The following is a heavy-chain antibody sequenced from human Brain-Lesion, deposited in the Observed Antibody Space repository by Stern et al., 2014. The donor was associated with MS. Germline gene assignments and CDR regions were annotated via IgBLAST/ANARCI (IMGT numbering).Heavy chain of an antibody. CDR2: ITPFTGNT. V-gene: IGHV1-45*02. CDR3: AEGGSYGFVY. J-gene: IGHJ4*02. D-gene: IGHD4-17*01. CDR1: GNTFTNRY. Sequence: QLVESGAEVKKTGSSVKVSCQASGNTFTNRYLHWVRQAPGQALEWMGWITPFTGNTNYAQNFQDRVTITMDRSMSTAYMDLSSLRSDDTAIYFCAEGGSYGFVYWGQGTRVTVSS.